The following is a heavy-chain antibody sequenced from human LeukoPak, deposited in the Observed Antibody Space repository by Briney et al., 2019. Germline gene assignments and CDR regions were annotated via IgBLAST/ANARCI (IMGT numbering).Heavy chain of an antibody. J-gene: IGHJ5*02. CDR2: IYPGDSGT. V-gene: IGHV5-51*01. CDR1: GYSFTSYW. CDR3: ARQRFTMRAYAGNWFDP. Sequence: GESLKISCTGSGYSFTSYWIGWVRQMPGKGLEWMGIIYPGDSGTRYSPSFQGRVTISADKSISTAYLQWSSLKASDTAMYYCARQRFTMRAYAGNWFDPWGQGTLVTVSS. D-gene: IGHD3-10*01.